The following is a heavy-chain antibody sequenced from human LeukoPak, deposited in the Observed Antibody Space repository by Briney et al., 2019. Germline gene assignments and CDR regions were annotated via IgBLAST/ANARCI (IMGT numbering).Heavy chain of an antibody. CDR1: GFTFSNYG. D-gene: IGHD3-16*02. CDR2: IRYDGSNK. CDR3: ATGRHYDYVWGSYRPLFDY. Sequence: GGSLRLSCAASGFTFSNYGMHWVRQAPGKGLEWVAFIRYDGSNKYYADSVKGRFTISRDNSKNTLYLQMNSLRAEDTAVYYCATGRHYDYVWGSYRPLFDYWGQGTLVTVSS. V-gene: IGHV3-30*02. J-gene: IGHJ4*02.